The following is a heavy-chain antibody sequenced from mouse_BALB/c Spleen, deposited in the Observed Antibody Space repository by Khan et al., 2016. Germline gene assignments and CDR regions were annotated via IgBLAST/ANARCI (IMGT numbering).Heavy chain of an antibody. CDR1: GFNIKDYY. V-gene: IGHV14-4*02. Sequence: VQLQQSGAELVRSGASVKLSCTASGFNIKDYYMHWVKQRPEQGLEWIGWIDPENGDTEYAPKFQGKATMTADTSSNTAYLQLSSLTSEDTAVXYCNACEYNAMDYWGQGTSVTVSS. J-gene: IGHJ4*01. CDR2: IDPENGDT. CDR3: NACEYNAMDY.